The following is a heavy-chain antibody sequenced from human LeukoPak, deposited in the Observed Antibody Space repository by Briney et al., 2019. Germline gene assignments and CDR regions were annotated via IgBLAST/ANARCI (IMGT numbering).Heavy chain of an antibody. V-gene: IGHV3-43D*04. J-gene: IGHJ4*02. Sequence: PGGSLRLSCAASGFTFDDYAMHWVRQAPGKGLEWVSLISWDGGSTYYADSVKGRFTISRDNSENSLYLQMNSLRAEDTALYYCAKDGANYYDSSGYYGPFDYWGQGTLVTVSS. CDR1: GFTFDDYA. CDR2: ISWDGGST. D-gene: IGHD3-22*01. CDR3: AKDGANYYDSSGYYGPFDY.